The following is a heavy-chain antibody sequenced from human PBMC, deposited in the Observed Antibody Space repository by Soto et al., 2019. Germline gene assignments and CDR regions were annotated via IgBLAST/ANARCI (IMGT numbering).Heavy chain of an antibody. J-gene: IGHJ6*02. CDR3: AKDRGLGYCSGGSCYYYYGMDV. V-gene: IGHV3-43*01. CDR2: ISWDGGST. D-gene: IGHD2-15*01. CDR1: GFTFDDYT. Sequence: DVQVVESGGVVVQPGGSLRLSCAASGFTFDDYTMHWVRQAPGKGLEWLSLISWDGGSTYYADSVKGRFTISRDNSKNSLYVQMNSLRTEDTALYYCAKDRGLGYCSGGSCYYYYGMDVWGQGTTVTVSS.